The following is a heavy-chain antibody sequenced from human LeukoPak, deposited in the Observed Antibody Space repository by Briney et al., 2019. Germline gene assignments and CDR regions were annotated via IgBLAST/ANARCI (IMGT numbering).Heavy chain of an antibody. CDR3: ARDTDYYFDY. V-gene: IGHV4-39*07. Sequence: SETLSLTCIVSGGSISSSNYYWGWIRQPPGKGLEWIGSIFYSGSTYYNPSLKSRVTISVDTSKNQFSLKLSSVTAADTAVYYCARDTDYYFDYWGQGTLVTVSS. J-gene: IGHJ4*02. CDR2: IFYSGST. CDR1: GGSISSSNYY. D-gene: IGHD4-17*01.